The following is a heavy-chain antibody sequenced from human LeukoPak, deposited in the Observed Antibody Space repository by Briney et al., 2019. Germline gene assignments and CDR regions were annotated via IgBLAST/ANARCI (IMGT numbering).Heavy chain of an antibody. V-gene: IGHV4-4*07. CDR3: ARVSPIAVAGSSYYYAMDV. CDR2: IYSSGTT. Sequence: SETLSLTCNVSGGSISNYYWTWIRQPAGKGLEWIGRIYSSGTTTYNPSLKSRVAMSVDTSRNQFSLKLGSVTAADTAVYYCARVSPIAVAGSSYYYAMDVWGQGTTVTVSS. D-gene: IGHD6-19*01. CDR1: GGSISNYY. J-gene: IGHJ6*02.